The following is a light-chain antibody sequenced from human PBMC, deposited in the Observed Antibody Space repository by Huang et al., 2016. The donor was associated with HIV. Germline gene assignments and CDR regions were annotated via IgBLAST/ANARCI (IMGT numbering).Light chain of an antibody. CDR1: QSVSSF. CDR3: QQRTSWPPGT. J-gene: IGKJ1*01. Sequence: EIVLTQSPATLSLSPGERATLSCRASQSVSSFLAWYQRKPDQPPRPLIDGASNRAAGIPARFSGSGSGTDFTLTISSLEPEDFAVYFCQQRTSWPPGTFGQGTKVEIK. CDR2: GAS. V-gene: IGKV3-11*01.